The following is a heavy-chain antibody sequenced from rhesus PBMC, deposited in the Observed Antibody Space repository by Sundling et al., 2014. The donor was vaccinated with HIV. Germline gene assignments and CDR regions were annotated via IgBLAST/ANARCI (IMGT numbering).Heavy chain of an antibody. D-gene: IGHD1-1*01. V-gene: IGHV4-99*01. CDR1: GGYLSGYY. J-gene: IGHJ5-1*01. Sequence: QVQLQESGPGLVKPSETLSLTCAVSGGYLSGYYWGWIRQSPGKGLQYLGYVSGSGGSANYNPSLESRVTISKDTSKNQVSLKLSSVTAADTAVYFCARGRGTISRFDVWGPGVLVTVSS. CDR3: ARGRGTISRFDV. CDR2: VSGSGGSA.